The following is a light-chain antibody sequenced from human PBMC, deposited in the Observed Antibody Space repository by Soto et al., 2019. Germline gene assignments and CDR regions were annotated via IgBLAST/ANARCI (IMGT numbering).Light chain of an antibody. CDR2: EDN. V-gene: IGLV6-57*04. CDR3: QSYDSSSCV. CDR1: SGSIASNY. J-gene: IGLJ2*01. Sequence: NFMLTQPHSVSESPGKTVTISCTRSSGSIASNYVQWYQQRPGSAPTTVIYEDNQRPSGVPDRFSGSIDSSSNSASLTISGLKTEDEADYCCQSYDSSSCVFGGGTKLTVL.